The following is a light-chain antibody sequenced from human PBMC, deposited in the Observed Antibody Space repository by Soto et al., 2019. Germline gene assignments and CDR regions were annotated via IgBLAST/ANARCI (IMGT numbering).Light chain of an antibody. V-gene: IGKV3-20*01. J-gene: IGKJ1*01. Sequence: EILLTKSPCTLALSPGERATLSCRASQSVSNNYLAWYQQKPGHAPSLLIYGASNRATGIPDRLSGSGSGTDFTLTISRLEPEDFAVYYCQQYGSSGTFGQGTKVDIK. CDR1: QSVSNNY. CDR2: GAS. CDR3: QQYGSSGT.